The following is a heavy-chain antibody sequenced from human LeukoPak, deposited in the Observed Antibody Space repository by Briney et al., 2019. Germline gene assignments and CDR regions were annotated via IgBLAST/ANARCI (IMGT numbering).Heavy chain of an antibody. CDR3: ARELYYYDSSGFDY. Sequence: SETLSLTCTVSGYSISSGYYWAWIRQPPGKGLEWIGSIYYSGNTYYNPSLKSRVTISLDTSKNQFSLKLSSVTAADTAVYYCARELYYYDSSGFDYWGQGTLVTVSS. J-gene: IGHJ4*02. V-gene: IGHV4-38-2*02. CDR1: GYSISSGYY. CDR2: IYYSGNT. D-gene: IGHD3-22*01.